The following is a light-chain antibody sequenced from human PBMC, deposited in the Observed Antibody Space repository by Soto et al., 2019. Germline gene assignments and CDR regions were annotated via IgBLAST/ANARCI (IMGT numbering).Light chain of an antibody. J-gene: IGKJ4*01. CDR1: RGLSNN. Sequence: EIVMTQSPATLSVSPGERVTLSCRASRGLSNNLAWYQQKLGQAPRLLIYNTFTGATGVPARFSGSASGTEFTLTISSLQSEDFAVYYCQQYESWPLTFGGGTKVEI. V-gene: IGKV3-15*01. CDR2: NTF. CDR3: QQYESWPLT.